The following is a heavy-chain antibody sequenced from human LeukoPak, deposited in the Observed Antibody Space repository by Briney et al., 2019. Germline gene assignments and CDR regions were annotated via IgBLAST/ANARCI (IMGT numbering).Heavy chain of an antibody. CDR3: ARAPYSSSWYDFDY. D-gene: IGHD6-13*01. J-gene: IGHJ4*02. V-gene: IGHV3-23*01. Sequence: GGCLRLSCAVSGFTFSHYAMSWVRQAPGTGLEWVGSLTDSGDATYYADSVKGRLTISRDNSKSSLYLQMNSLRAEDTAVYYCARAPYSSSWYDFDYWGQGTLVTVSS. CDR2: LTDSGDAT. CDR1: GFTFSHYA.